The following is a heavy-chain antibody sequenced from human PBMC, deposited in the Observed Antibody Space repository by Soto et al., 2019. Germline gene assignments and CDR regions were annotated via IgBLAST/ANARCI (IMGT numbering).Heavy chain of an antibody. D-gene: IGHD3-16*01. CDR3: ASGLIPRSYYSYGMAV. J-gene: IGHJ6*02. V-gene: IGHV1-46*01. CDR1: GYTFTSYY. CDR2: INPSGGST. Sequence: QVQLVQSGAEVKKPGASVKVSCKASGYTFTSYYMHWVRQAPGQGLEWMGIINPSGGSTSYAQKFQGRVTMTRDTATRTVYMELSSLRSEDTAVYYCASGLIPRSYYSYGMAVWGQGTTVTVAS.